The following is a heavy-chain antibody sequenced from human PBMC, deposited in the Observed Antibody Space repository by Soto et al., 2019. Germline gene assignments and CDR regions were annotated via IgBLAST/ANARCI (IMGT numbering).Heavy chain of an antibody. V-gene: IGHV4-59*01. CDR2: IYYSGNT. J-gene: IGHJ4*02. Sequence: PSETLPLTSSVSGGSSSDYYWSWLLPPPGKGLEWIGYIYYSGNTNYNPSLKGRVTISVDTSKNQFSLKLSSVTAADTAVYYCARVNIAIRREKSFSAYLGKRTLVTVSS. D-gene: IGHD1-1*01. CDR3: ARVNIAIRREKSFSAY. CDR1: GGSSSDYY.